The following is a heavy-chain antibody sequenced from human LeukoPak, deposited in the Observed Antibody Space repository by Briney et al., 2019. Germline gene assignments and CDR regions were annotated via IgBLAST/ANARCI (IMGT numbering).Heavy chain of an antibody. Sequence: PSQTLSLTCTVSGGSISSGGYYWSWIRQHPGKGLEWIGYIYYSGSTYYNPSLKSRVTISVDTSKNQFSLKLSSVTAADTAVYYCARKGITGTTPFDYWGQGTLVTVSS. V-gene: IGHV4-31*03. CDR2: IYYSGST. CDR1: GGSISSGGYY. CDR3: ARKGITGTTPFDY. D-gene: IGHD1-7*01. J-gene: IGHJ4*02.